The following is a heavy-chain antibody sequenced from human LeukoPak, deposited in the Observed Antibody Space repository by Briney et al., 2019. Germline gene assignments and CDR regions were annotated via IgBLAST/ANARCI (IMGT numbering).Heavy chain of an antibody. J-gene: IGHJ4*02. V-gene: IGHV3-7*01. CDR3: AREYSGYGLDC. D-gene: IGHD5-12*01. CDR1: GFTFSSYW. CDR2: IKQDGSEK. Sequence: GGSLRLSCVVSGFTFSSYWMTWVRQAPGKGLEGVAKIKQDGSEKYYVDSLKGRFTISRDNARNSLYLQMNSLRAEDTAVYYCAREYSGYGLDCWGQGTLVTVSS.